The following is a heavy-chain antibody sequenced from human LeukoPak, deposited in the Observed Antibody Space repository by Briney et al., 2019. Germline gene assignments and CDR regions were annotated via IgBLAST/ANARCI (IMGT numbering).Heavy chain of an antibody. D-gene: IGHD2-2*01. Sequence: ASVKVSCKASGYTFTSYGISWVRQAPGQGLEWMGWISAYNGNTNYAQKLQGRVTMTTDTSTSTAYMELRSLRSDDTAVYYCARVAVVVPAATRYFDYWGQGTLVTVSS. CDR1: GYTFTSYG. J-gene: IGHJ4*02. CDR3: ARVAVVVPAATRYFDY. V-gene: IGHV1-18*01. CDR2: ISAYNGNT.